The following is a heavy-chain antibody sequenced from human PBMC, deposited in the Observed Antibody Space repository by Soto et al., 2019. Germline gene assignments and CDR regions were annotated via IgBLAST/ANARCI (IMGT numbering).Heavy chain of an antibody. CDR3: ARGRVDTFDY. J-gene: IGHJ4*02. CDR1: GYTLTELS. V-gene: IGHV1-24*01. CDR2: MNPENGNT. Sequence: ASVKVSCKVSGYTLTELSMHWVRQAPGEGLEWMGCMNPENGNTGYAQKFQGRVTMTRNTSTSTAYMELSSLRSEDTAVYYCARGRVDTFDYWGQGTLVTVSS.